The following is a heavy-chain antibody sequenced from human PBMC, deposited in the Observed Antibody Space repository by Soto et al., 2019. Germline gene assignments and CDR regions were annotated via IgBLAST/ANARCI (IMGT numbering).Heavy chain of an antibody. CDR2: VSSSGVTT. D-gene: IGHD2-2*01. V-gene: IGHV3-23*01. CDR3: AKDGGGRPSVAALPLGASDF. Sequence: EVQLLQSGGGLIQPGGSLRLSCAVSGVTFSDYVMTWVRQAPGTGLEWVSAVSSSGVTTYYADSVKGRFTISRDNFKSTLYLQMDSLRVEETAVYYCAKDGGGRPSVAALPLGASDFWGQVTLVTVSS. CDR1: GVTFSDYV. J-gene: IGHJ4*02.